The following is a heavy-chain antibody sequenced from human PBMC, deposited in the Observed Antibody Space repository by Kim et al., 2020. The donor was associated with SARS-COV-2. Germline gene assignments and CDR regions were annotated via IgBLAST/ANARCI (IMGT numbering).Heavy chain of an antibody. J-gene: IGHJ4*02. V-gene: IGHV3-53*01. D-gene: IGHD3-10*01. Sequence: DPVKGRFPISRDNSKNTLYLQMNSLRAGDTAVYYCARGDKGSGSYYNFDYWGQGTLVTVSS. CDR3: ARGDKGSGSYYNFDY.